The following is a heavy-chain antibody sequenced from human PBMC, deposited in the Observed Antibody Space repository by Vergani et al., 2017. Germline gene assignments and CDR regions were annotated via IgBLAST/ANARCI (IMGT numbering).Heavy chain of an antibody. Sequence: QVQLVQSGAEVKKPGASVKVSCKASGYTFTGYYMHWVRQAPGQGPEWMGWINPNSGGTNYAQKFQGRVTMTRDTSISTAYMELSRLRSDDTAVYYCARERCSSTSCYGSFDIWGQGTMVTVSS. CDR1: GYTFTGYY. J-gene: IGHJ3*02. CDR3: ARERCSSTSCYGSFDI. CDR2: INPNSGGT. D-gene: IGHD2-2*01. V-gene: IGHV1-2*02.